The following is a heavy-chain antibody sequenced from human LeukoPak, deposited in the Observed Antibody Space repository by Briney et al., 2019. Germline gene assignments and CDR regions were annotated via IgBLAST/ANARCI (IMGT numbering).Heavy chain of an antibody. CDR3: ARVRYDYVWGSYRYTPFDY. V-gene: IGHV1-18*01. D-gene: IGHD3-16*02. CDR1: GGTFSSYA. J-gene: IGHJ4*02. CDR2: ISAYNGNT. Sequence: ASVKVSCKASGGTFSSYAISWVRQAPGQGLEWMGWISAYNGNTNYAQKLQGRVTMTTDTSTSTAYMELRSLRSDDTAVYYCARVRYDYVWGSYRYTPFDYWGQGTLVTVSS.